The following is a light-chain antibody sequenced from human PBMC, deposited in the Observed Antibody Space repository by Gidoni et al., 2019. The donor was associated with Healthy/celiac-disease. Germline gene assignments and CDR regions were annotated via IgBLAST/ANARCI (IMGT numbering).Light chain of an antibody. J-gene: IGLJ2*01. Sequence: QSALTQPASVSGSPGPSITISCTGTSSDVGGYNYVPWYQQHPGKAPKLMIYEVSNRPSGVSNRCSGSKSGNTASLTISGLQAEDEADYYCSSYTSSSTLDVVFGGGTKLTVL. CDR2: EVS. V-gene: IGLV2-14*01. CDR3: SSYTSSSTLDVV. CDR1: SSDVGGYNY.